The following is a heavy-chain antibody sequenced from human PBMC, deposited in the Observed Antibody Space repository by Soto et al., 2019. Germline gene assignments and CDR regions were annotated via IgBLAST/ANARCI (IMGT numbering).Heavy chain of an antibody. D-gene: IGHD3-10*01. J-gene: IGHJ6*02. CDR1: GFTFSDFA. CDR2: LDGAGGST. V-gene: IGHV3-23*01. Sequence: GGSLRLSCLASGFTFSDFAMTWVRHVPGRGLEWVASLDGAGGSTYYAESVRGRFSISRDNSQNTLFLQMKRLTVDDTAIYYCAAPRDEYGSGVSWFTYGMGIWGQGTTVTVSS. CDR3: AAPRDEYGSGVSWFTYGMGI.